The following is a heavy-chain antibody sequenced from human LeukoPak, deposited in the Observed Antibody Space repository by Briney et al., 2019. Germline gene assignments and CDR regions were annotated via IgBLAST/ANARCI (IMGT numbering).Heavy chain of an antibody. V-gene: IGHV4-4*07. D-gene: IGHD1-26*01. CDR3: ARRSGSYRAGAEYFQH. J-gene: IGHJ1*01. Sequence: SETLSLTCTVSGGSISSYYWNWIRQPAGKGLEWIGRIYTSGSTYYNPSLKSRVTISIDTSKNHFSLRLSAVTAADTTVYYWARRSGSYRAGAEYFQHWGRGTLVTVSS. CDR1: GGSISSYY. CDR2: IYTSGST.